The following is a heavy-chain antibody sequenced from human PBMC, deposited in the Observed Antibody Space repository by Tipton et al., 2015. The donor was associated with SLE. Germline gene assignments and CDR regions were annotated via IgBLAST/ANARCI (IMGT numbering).Heavy chain of an antibody. J-gene: IGHJ4*02. CDR3: ARGSDWIINY. CDR1: GFTFGNYA. CDR2: ISGSGDTT. D-gene: IGHD3/OR15-3a*01. V-gene: IGHV3-23*01. Sequence: SLRLSCAASGFTFGNYAMSWVRQAPGKGLEWVSSISGSGDTTYYPDSVRGRFTVSREDVKNSLYLQMNNLRVDDTAVYYCARGSDWIINYWGQGALVTVSS.